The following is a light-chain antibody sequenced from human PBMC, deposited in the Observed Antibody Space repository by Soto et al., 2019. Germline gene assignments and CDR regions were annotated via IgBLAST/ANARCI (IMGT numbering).Light chain of an antibody. CDR1: SSDVGRYNL. J-gene: IGLJ2*01. V-gene: IGLV2-23*01. Sequence: QSALTQPASVSGAPGQSITLSCTGSSSDVGRYNLVSWYQQHPGKAPKLMIYEDIEPPSGVSNRCSGSKSGNTASLTISGLQTEDEADYYCCSYAGGTSVVFGGGTKLTVL. CDR2: EDI. CDR3: CSYAGGTSVV.